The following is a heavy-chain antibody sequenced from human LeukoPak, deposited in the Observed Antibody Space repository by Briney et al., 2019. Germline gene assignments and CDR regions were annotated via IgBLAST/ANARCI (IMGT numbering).Heavy chain of an antibody. D-gene: IGHD3-3*01. Sequence: GRSLRLSCAASGFTFSSYGMHWVRQAPGKGLEWVAVIWYDGSNKYYADSVKGRLTISRDNSKNTLYLQMNSLRAEDTAVYYCAKGGAQLGNDFWSGYYDNWGQGTLVTVSS. CDR2: IWYDGSNK. V-gene: IGHV3-33*06. CDR1: GFTFSSYG. J-gene: IGHJ4*02. CDR3: AKGGAQLGNDFWSGYYDN.